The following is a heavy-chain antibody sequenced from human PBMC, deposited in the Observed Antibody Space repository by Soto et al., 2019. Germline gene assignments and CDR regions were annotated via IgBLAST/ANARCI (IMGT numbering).Heavy chain of an antibody. Sequence: SETLSLTCAVSNGSVRSSNWWSWVRQPPGRGLEWIGEVYHSGSTNYNSSLKSRVTISVDKSKNHCSLKLNSVTAADTAVYYCARESAAHIVGGGTFWFDPWGQGTLVTAPQ. CDR1: NGSVRSSNW. J-gene: IGHJ5*02. V-gene: IGHV4-4*02. CDR2: VYHSGST. CDR3: ARESAAHIVGGGTFWFDP. D-gene: IGHD6-13*01.